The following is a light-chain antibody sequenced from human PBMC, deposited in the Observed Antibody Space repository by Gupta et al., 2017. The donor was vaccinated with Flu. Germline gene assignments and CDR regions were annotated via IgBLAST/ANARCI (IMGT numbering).Light chain of an antibody. CDR1: SGSIASNY. CDR3: QSSDGRNPGV. CDR2: DDN. Sequence: NFMLTQPHSVSESPGKTVTISCTRSSGSIASNYVQWYQQRPGSAPTTVIYDDNQRPSGVPDRFSFSISSSSNSASLTISGLKTDDEADYYCQSSDGRNPGVFGGGTKLTVL. V-gene: IGLV6-57*03. J-gene: IGLJ3*02.